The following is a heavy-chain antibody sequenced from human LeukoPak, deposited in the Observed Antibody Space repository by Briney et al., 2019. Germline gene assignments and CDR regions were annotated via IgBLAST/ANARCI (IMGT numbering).Heavy chain of an antibody. CDR2: ISYDGSNK. CDR3: ARDKGNWFDA. CDR1: GFTFSGYS. J-gene: IGHJ5*02. Sequence: GGSLRLSCAASGFTFSGYSMHWVRQAPGRGLEWVALISYDGSNKYYADSVKGRFTISRDTSKNTLYLQMDSLRGEDTAVYYCARDKGNWFDAWGQGTLVTVSS. V-gene: IGHV3-30*03.